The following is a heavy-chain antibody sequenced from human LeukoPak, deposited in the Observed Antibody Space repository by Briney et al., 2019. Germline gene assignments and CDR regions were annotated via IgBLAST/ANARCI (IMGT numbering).Heavy chain of an antibody. CDR1: GYSFTSNW. CDR3: ARNPSGYHFDY. CDR2: IYPGDSDT. V-gene: IGHV5-51*01. D-gene: IGHD6-13*01. Sequence: GESLNISCKGSGYSFTSNWIGWVRQMPGKGLEWMGIIYPGDSDTRYSPSFQGQVTMSADKSISTAYLQWSSLKASDTAMYYCARNPSGYHFDYWGQGTLVTVSS. J-gene: IGHJ4*02.